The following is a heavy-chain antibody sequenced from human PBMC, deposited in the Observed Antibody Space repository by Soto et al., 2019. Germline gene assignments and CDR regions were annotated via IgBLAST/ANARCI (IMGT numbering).Heavy chain of an antibody. CDR2: INHSGNT. J-gene: IGHJ6*03. Sequence: SETLSLTSAVYGASFSGYYWSWIRQPPGKGLEWIGEINHSGNTNCNPSLTSRVTISVDTSKNQFSLKLSSVTAADTAVYYCARGQGDYDFWSGSNYYYYMDVWGKGTTVT. CDR1: GASFSGYY. CDR3: ARGQGDYDFWSGSNYYYYMDV. V-gene: IGHV4-34*01. D-gene: IGHD3-3*01.